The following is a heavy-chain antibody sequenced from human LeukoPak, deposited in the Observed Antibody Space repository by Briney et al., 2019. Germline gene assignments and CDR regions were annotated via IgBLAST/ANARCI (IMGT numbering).Heavy chain of an antibody. D-gene: IGHD3-9*01. CDR3: ARYEPYDILTGYYGLGSYYAAFDI. J-gene: IGHJ3*02. CDR1: GGSISSSSYY. Sequence: SETLSLTCTVSGGSISSSSYYWGWIRQPPGKGLEWIGSIYYSGSTNYNPSLKSRVTISVDTSKNQFSLKLSSVTAADTAVYYCARYEPYDILTGYYGLGSYYAAFDIWGQGQWSPSLQ. V-gene: IGHV4-39*07. CDR2: IYYSGST.